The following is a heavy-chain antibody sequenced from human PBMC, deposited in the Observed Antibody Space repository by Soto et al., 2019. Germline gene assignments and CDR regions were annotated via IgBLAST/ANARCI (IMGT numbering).Heavy chain of an antibody. CDR2: INHSGIT. Sequence: QVQLQQWGAGLLKPSETLSLTCAVYGGSFSGYYWRWIPQPPGKGLEWIGQINHSGITNYNPSLKGRVTISLDLSKNQFSLKLRSATAADTAVDYCAIGGLNSGSDGVFRGWFDPWGQGTLVIVSS. CDR1: GGSFSGYY. D-gene: IGHD1-26*01. V-gene: IGHV4-34*01. J-gene: IGHJ5*02. CDR3: AIGGLNSGSDGVFRGWFDP.